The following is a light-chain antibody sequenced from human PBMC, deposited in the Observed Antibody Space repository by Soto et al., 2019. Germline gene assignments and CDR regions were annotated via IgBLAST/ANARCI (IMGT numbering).Light chain of an antibody. V-gene: IGKV3-20*01. CDR3: QQYDYSPRT. J-gene: IGKJ1*01. CDR2: AAS. CDR1: LRLPSRS. Sequence: PGDRATLSCRASLRLPSRSLAWYQQRPGQAPRVLISAASTRAADIPDRFSGSGSGTDFTLTINRLEPEDFAVYYCQQYDYSPRTFGQGTKVEVK.